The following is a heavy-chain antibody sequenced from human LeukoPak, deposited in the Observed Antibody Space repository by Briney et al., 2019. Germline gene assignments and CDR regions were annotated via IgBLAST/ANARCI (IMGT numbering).Heavy chain of an antibody. CDR2: IYHSGST. Sequence: SETLSLTCTVSSYSISSGYYWGWIRQPPGKGLEWIGSIYHSGSTYYNPSLKSRVTISVDTSKNQFSLKLSSVTATDTAVYFCATNRAGTYDRPFEIWGQGTMVTVSS. D-gene: IGHD1-26*01. CDR1: SYSISSGYY. CDR3: ATNRAGTYDRPFEI. V-gene: IGHV4-38-2*02. J-gene: IGHJ3*02.